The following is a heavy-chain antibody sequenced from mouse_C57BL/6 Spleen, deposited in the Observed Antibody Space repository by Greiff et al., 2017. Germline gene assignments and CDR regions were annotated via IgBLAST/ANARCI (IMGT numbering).Heavy chain of an antibody. CDR3: AREGDYDAMDY. J-gene: IGHJ4*01. CDR2: ISYSGST. Sequence: EVKLQASGPGMVKPSQSLSLTCTVTGYSITSGYDWHWIRHFPGNKLEWMGYISYSGSTNYNPSLKSRISITHDTSKNHFFLKLNSVTTEDTATYYCAREGDYDAMDYWGQGTSVTVSS. V-gene: IGHV3-1*01. CDR1: GYSITSGYD.